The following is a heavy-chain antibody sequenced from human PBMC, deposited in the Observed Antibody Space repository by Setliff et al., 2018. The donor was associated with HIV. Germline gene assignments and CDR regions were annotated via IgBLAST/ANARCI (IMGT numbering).Heavy chain of an antibody. CDR1: GYSFVSYW. CDR3: ARRDGVPMAQGHYFDY. D-gene: IGHD2-8*01. V-gene: IGHV5-51*01. J-gene: IGHJ4*02. Sequence: GESLKISCQGFGYSFVSYWIGWVRHRPGKGLEWMAIVYPPDSETVYSPSFQGQVTISVDDSISTTFLQWSSLKASDTAMYYCARRDGVPMAQGHYFDYWGQGTLVTVSS. CDR2: VYPPDSET.